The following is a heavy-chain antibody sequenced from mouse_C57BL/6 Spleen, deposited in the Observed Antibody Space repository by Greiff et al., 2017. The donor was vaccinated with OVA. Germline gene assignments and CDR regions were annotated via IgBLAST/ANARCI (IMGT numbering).Heavy chain of an antibody. D-gene: IGHD1-1*01. V-gene: IGHV14-1*01. CDR2: IDLEDGDT. Sequence: EVKLMESGAELVRPGASVKLSCTASGFNIKDYYMHWVKQRPEQGLEWIGRIDLEDGDTEYAPKFQGKATMTADTSSNTAYLQLSSLTSEDTAVYYCTTYYGSSYDYYAMDYWGQGTSVTVSS. CDR1: GFNIKDYY. CDR3: TTYYGSSYDYYAMDY. J-gene: IGHJ4*01.